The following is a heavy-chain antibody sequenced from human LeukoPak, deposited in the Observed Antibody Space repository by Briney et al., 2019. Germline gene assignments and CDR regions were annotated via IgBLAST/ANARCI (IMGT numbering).Heavy chain of an antibody. CDR1: GFTFSTFA. V-gene: IGHV3-23*01. CDR3: ARDGAARGYCSGGSCGPNWFDP. J-gene: IGHJ5*02. CDR2: IGDAGGSK. Sequence: GGSLRLSCAASGFTFSTFAMSWVRQAPGKGLEWVSTIGDAGGSKYYADSVKGRFTISRDNSKSTLHSHMNSLRADDTALYYCARDGAARGYCSGGSCGPNWFDPWGQGTLVIVSS. D-gene: IGHD2-15*01.